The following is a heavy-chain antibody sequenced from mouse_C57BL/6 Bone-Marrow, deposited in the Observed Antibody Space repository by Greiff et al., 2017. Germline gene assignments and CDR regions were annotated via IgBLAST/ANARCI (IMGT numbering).Heavy chain of an antibody. V-gene: IGHV1-82*01. CDR3: ARRAGLDY. Sequence: QVQLQQSGPELVKPGASVKISCKASGYAFSSSWMNWVKQRPGKGLEWIGRIYPGDGDTNYNGKFKGKATLTADKSSSTAYMQLSSLTSEDSAVYFCARRAGLDYWDQGTTLTVSS. CDR1: GYAFSSSW. CDR2: IYPGDGDT. D-gene: IGHD3-3*01. J-gene: IGHJ2*01.